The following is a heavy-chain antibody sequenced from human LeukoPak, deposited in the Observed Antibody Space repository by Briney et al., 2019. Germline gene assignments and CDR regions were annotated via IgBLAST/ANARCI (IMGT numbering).Heavy chain of an antibody. CDR3: ARVGGSGYYGSGSLEADY. CDR2: IYHSGST. D-gene: IGHD3-10*01. J-gene: IGHJ4*02. V-gene: IGHV4-30-2*01. CDR1: GGSISSGGYY. Sequence: KISETLSLTCTVSGGSISSGGYYWSWIRQPPGKGLEWIGYIYHSGSTYYNPSLKSRVTISVDTSKNQFSLKLSSVTAADTAVYYCARVGGSGYYGSGSLEADYWGQGTLVTVSS.